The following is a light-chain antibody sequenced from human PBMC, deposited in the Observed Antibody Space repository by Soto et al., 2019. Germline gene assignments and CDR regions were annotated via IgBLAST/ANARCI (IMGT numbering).Light chain of an antibody. CDR2: EVT. Sequence: QSALTQPPSASGSPGQSVTISCTGTSSDVGAYNYVSWYQQHAGKAPKLVIYEVTKRPSGVPDRFSGSKSANTASLTVSGLQAEDEADYYCQVWDSGSSHVVFGGGTKLTVL. V-gene: IGLV2-8*01. J-gene: IGLJ2*01. CDR1: SSDVGAYNY. CDR3: QVWDSGSSHVV.